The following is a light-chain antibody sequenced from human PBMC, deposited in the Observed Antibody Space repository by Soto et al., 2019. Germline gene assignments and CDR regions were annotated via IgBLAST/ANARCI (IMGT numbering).Light chain of an antibody. J-gene: IGLJ3*02. CDR2: GNS. CDR1: SSNIGAGYD. Sequence: QSVLTQPPSVSGAPGQRVTISCTGSSSNIGAGYDVHWYQQLPGTDPKLLIYGNSNRPSGVPDRFSGSKSGTSASLAITGLQAEDEADYYCQYYDSSLSGWVFGGGTQLTVL. CDR3: QYYDSSLSGWV. V-gene: IGLV1-40*01.